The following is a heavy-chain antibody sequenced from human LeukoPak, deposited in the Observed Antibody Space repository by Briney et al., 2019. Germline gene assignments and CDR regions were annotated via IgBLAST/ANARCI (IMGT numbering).Heavy chain of an antibody. CDR3: ARRQRSGPFDI. V-gene: IGHV4-4*07. CDR1: GDSINNYY. Sequence: KSSETLSLTCTVSGDSINNYYWGWIRQPAGKGLEWIGRIYPSVSTNYNPSLKSRVTMSVDTSKNQFSLKLSSVTAADTAVYYCARRQRSGPFDIWGQGTMVTVSS. D-gene: IGHD1-14*01. J-gene: IGHJ3*02. CDR2: IYPSVST.